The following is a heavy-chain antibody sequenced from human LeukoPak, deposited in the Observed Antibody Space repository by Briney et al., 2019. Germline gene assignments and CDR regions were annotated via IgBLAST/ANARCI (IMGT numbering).Heavy chain of an antibody. CDR1: GGTFSSYA. J-gene: IGHJ5*02. CDR3: ARGKYDFWSGYSDWFDP. V-gene: IGHV1-8*02. Sequence: ASVKVSCKASGGTFSSYAINWVRQATGQGLEWMGWMNPNSGNTGYAQKFQGRVTMTRNTSISTAYMELSSLRSEDTAVYYCARGKYDFWSGYSDWFDPWGQGTLVTVSS. D-gene: IGHD3-3*01. CDR2: MNPNSGNT.